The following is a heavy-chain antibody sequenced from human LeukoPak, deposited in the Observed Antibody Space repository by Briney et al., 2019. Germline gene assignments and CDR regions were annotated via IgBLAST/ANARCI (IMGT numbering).Heavy chain of an antibody. Sequence: SDTLSLTCTVSGYSISSGYYWGWIRQPPGKGLEWVGNIFHSGSTYYNPSLKSRVTISVDTVDTSKNQFSLKLSSVTAADTAVYYCARQFYYDTRAYFDFWGQGALVTVSS. J-gene: IGHJ4*02. D-gene: IGHD3-22*01. CDR1: GYSISSGYY. CDR2: IFHSGST. CDR3: ARQFYYDTRAYFDF. V-gene: IGHV4-38-2*02.